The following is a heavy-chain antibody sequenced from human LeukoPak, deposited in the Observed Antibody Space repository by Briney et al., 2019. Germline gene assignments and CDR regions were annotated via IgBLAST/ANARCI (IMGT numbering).Heavy chain of an antibody. Sequence: QPGGSLRLSCAASGFTFSSYAMSWVRQAPGKGLEWVSAISGSGGSTYYADSVKGRFTISRDNAKNSLYLQMNSLRAEDTAVYYCAIFPLWFGEAFDYWGQGTLVTVSS. CDR1: GFTFSSYA. D-gene: IGHD3-10*01. CDR2: ISGSGGST. V-gene: IGHV3-23*01. CDR3: AIFPLWFGEAFDY. J-gene: IGHJ4*02.